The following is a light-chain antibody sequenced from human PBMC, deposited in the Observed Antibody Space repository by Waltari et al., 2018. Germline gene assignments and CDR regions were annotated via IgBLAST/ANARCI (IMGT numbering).Light chain of an antibody. V-gene: IGKV2-30*02. CDR2: EVS. CDR3: LQTTHWPRT. Sequence: DLVMTQSPLSLPVTLGQPASIPCRSSQSLVHSDGNTYFNWFLQRPGQSPRRLIYEVSKRDSGVPDRFSGSGSGTDFTLRISRVEAEDVGLYYCLQTTHWPRTFGQGTRVEIK. J-gene: IGKJ1*01. CDR1: QSLVHSDGNTY.